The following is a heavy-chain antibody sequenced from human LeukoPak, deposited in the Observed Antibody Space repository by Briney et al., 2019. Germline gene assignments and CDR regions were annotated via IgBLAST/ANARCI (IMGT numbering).Heavy chain of an antibody. CDR1: GFTFSSYG. D-gene: IGHD6-13*01. CDR2: IWYDGSNK. J-gene: IGHJ3*02. V-gene: IGHV3-33*01. Sequence: GGSLRLSCAASGFTFSSYGMHWVRQAPGKGLEWVAVIWYDGSNKYYADSVKGRFTISRDNSKNTLYLQMNSLRAEDTAVYYCSRDPGIAAAGYAFDIWGQGTMVTVSS. CDR3: SRDPGIAAAGYAFDI.